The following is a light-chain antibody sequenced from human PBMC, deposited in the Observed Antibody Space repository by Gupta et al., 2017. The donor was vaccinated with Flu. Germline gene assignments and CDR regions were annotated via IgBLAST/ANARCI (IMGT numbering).Light chain of an antibody. Sequence: VTLGKPASISCRSSQGRVYSAAKTYLHTFHHRLGQFPRRLLYQVSYRDSGIPDRFSGSGSGTDFTLKISRVEAEDVGIYFCMQCAAWPRAFGQGTRLEIK. CDR1: QGRVYSAAKTY. CDR2: QVS. J-gene: IGKJ5*01. V-gene: IGKV2-30*01. CDR3: MQCAAWPRA.